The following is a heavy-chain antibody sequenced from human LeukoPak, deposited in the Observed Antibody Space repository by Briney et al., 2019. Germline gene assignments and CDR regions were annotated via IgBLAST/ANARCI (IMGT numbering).Heavy chain of an antibody. J-gene: IGHJ4*02. Sequence: SETLSLTCSVTGGSISSGDYFWTWIRQPPGKGLEYIGYVYYSGTTYYNPSLKSRITMSVDMSANQFSLRLTSVSAADTAVYYCTRAYWIGFHFDSWGQGILVSVSS. V-gene: IGHV4-30-4*01. CDR1: GGSISSGDYF. CDR2: VYYSGTT. D-gene: IGHD3-3*01. CDR3: TRAYWIGFHFDS.